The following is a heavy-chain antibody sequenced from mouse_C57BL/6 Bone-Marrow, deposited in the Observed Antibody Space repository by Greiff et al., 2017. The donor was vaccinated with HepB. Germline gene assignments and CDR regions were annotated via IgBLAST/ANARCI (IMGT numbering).Heavy chain of an antibody. V-gene: IGHV2-5*01. CDR1: GFSLTSYG. Sequence: VKLVESGPGLVQPSQSLSITCTVSGFSLTSYGVHWVRQSPGKGLEWLGVIWRGGSTDYNAAFMSRLSITKDNSKSQVFFKMNSLQADDTAIYYCAIPDSSDPYDAMDYWGQGTSVTVSS. CDR2: IWRGGST. D-gene: IGHD3-2*02. CDR3: AIPDSSDPYDAMDY. J-gene: IGHJ4*01.